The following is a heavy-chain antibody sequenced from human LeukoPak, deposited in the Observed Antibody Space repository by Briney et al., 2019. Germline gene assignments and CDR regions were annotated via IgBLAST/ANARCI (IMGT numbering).Heavy chain of an antibody. CDR1: GFTFSSYG. D-gene: IGHD4-23*01. J-gene: IGHJ4*02. V-gene: IGHV3-30*02. Sequence: GGSLRLSCAASGFTFSSYGMHWVRQAPGKGLEWVAFIRYDGSNKYYADSVKGRFTISRDNSKNTLYLQMNSLRAEDTAVYYCARADYGDSSRRGYFDYWGQGTLVVVSS. CDR2: IRYDGSNK. CDR3: ARADYGDSSRRGYFDY.